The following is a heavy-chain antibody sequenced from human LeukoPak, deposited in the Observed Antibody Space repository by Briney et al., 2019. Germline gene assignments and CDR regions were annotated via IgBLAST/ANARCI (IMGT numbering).Heavy chain of an antibody. V-gene: IGHV3-21*01. Sequence: GGSLRLSCAASGFTFSSYSMNWVRQAPGKGLEWVSSISSSSSYIYYADSVKGRFTITRGNAKNSLYLQMNSLRAEDTAVYYCASPRIEYDSSIAWGQGTMVTVSS. CDR3: ASPRIEYDSSIA. J-gene: IGHJ3*01. CDR2: ISSSSSYI. CDR1: GFTFSSYS. D-gene: IGHD3-22*01.